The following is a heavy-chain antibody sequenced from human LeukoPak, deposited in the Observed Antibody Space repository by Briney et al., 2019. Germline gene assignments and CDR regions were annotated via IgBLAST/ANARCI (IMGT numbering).Heavy chain of an antibody. V-gene: IGHV4-59*01. CDR3: ARGSYGWFDP. D-gene: IGHD1-26*01. CDR1: GDSISSYF. J-gene: IGHJ5*02. CDR2: IYHSRTS. Sequence: SETLSLTCTVSGDSISSYFWTWIRQPPGKGLEWIGFIYHSRTSSYNPSLKSRLTMSVDTSKNQVSLKLNSVTAADTAIYYCARGSYGWFDPWGQGTLVTVSS.